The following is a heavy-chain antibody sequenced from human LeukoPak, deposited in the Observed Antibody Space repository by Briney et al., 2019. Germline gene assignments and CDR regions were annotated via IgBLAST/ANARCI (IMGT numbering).Heavy chain of an antibody. J-gene: IGHJ1*01. V-gene: IGHV6-1*01. CDR2: TYYRSKWYK. CDR3: ARGPSYFQH. Sequence: SQTLSLTCAISGDSVSSNSATWNWIRQSSSRGLEWLGRTYYRSKWYKYYAVSVKGRITINLDTSKNQFSLQPNSVTPEDTAVYYCARGPSYFQHWGQGTLVTVSS. CDR1: GDSVSSNSAT.